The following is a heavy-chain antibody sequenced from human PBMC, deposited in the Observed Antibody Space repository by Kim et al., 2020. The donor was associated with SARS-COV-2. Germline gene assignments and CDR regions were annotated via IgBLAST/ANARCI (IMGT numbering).Heavy chain of an antibody. CDR2: ISYDGSNK. D-gene: IGHD2-21*02. CDR3: AKRGGYFDDAFDI. V-gene: IGHV3-30*18. CDR1: GFTFSSYG. Sequence: GGSLRLSCAASGFTFSSYGMHWVRQAPGKGLEWVAVISYDGSNKYYADSVKGRFTISRDNSKNTLYLQMNSLRAEDTAVYYCAKRGGYFDDAFDIWGQGTMVTVSS. J-gene: IGHJ3*02.